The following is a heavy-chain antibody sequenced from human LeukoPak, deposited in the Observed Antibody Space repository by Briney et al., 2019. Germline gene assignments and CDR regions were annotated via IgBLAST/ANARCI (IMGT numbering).Heavy chain of an antibody. V-gene: IGHV3-72*01. D-gene: IGHD1-26*01. J-gene: IGHJ3*02. CDR1: GFIFSDHY. CDR3: ASPVGATTVRAFDI. CDR2: TRNEANIYTT. Sequence: GGSLRLSCAASGFIFSDHYMDWVRQAPGRGLEWVGRTRNEANIYTTKYAASVKGRFTISRDDSKNSLYLQMNSLKTEDTAVYYCASPVGATTVRAFDIWGQGTMVTVSS.